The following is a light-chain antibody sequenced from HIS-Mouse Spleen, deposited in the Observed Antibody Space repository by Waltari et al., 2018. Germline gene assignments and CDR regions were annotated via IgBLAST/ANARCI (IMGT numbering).Light chain of an antibody. J-gene: IGKJ3*01. CDR1: QDISNY. Sequence: DIQMTQYPSSLSASVGDRVTITCQASQDISNYLKWYQQKPGKAPKLLIYDASNLETGVPSRFSGSGSGTDFTFTISSLQPEDIATYYCQQYDNLHRLTFGPGTKVDIK. V-gene: IGKV1-33*01. CDR3: QQYDNLHRLT. CDR2: DAS.